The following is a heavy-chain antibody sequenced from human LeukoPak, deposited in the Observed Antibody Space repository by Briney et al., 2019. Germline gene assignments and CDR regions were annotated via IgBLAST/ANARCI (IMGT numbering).Heavy chain of an antibody. CDR1: GLTFSSEW. V-gene: IGHV3-7*01. CDR3: ARDHLDAFDI. J-gene: IGHJ3*02. Sequence: PGGSLRLSCVTSGLTFSSEWMSWVRQAPGKGLEWVANIKHDGSAKYYVDSVKGRFTISRDNAKNSLYLQMNSLRAEDTAVYYCARDHLDAFDIWGQGTMVTVSS. CDR2: IKHDGSAK.